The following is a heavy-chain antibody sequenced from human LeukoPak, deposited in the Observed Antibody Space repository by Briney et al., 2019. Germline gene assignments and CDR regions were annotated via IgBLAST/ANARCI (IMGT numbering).Heavy chain of an antibody. V-gene: IGHV3-11*05. Sequence: AGGSLRLSCAASGFTFSNAWMTWIRQAPRKGLEWVSYISSSSTFINYADSVKGRFTISRDNARNSLYLQMNSLRAEDTAVYYCARVSGGNSYYFDYWGQGTLVTVSS. J-gene: IGHJ4*02. CDR2: ISSSSTFI. CDR3: ARVSGGNSYYFDY. CDR1: GFTFSNAW. D-gene: IGHD4-23*01.